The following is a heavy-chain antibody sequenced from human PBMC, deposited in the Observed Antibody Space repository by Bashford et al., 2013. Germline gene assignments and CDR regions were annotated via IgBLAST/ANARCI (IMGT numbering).Heavy chain of an antibody. J-gene: IGHJ5*02. CDR2: IYWDDDK. V-gene: IGHV2-5*02. CDR3: AHREGMEFDP. CDR1: GFSLSTSGVG. Sequence: SGPTLGETHTDLTLTCTFSGFSLSTSGVGVGWIRQPPRKGPGVLALIYWDDDKRYSPSLKSRLTITKDTSKNQVVLTMTNMDPVDTATYYCAHREGMEFDPWGQGTLVTVSS. D-gene: IGHD6-13*01.